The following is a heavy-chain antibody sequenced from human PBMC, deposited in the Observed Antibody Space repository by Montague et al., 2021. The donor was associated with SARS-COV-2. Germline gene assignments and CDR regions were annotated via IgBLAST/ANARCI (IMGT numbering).Heavy chain of an antibody. V-gene: IGHV4-59*13. CDR1: GGSISSYY. D-gene: IGHD6-6*01. CDR2: INYTGST. CDR3: ARGQEYRWKDYDYVVDV. Sequence: SETLSLTCTVYGGSISSYYWTWIRQPPGKGLEWIGYINYTGSTNYNPSLKSRVTISLDTSKNQFSLKLSSVTAADTAVYYCARGQEYRWKDYDYVVDVWGQGTSVTVSS. J-gene: IGHJ6*02.